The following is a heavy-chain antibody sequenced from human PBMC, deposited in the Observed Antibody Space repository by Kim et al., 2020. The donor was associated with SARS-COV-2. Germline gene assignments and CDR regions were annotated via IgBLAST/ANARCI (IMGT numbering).Heavy chain of an antibody. Sequence: ASVKVSCKASGYTFTGYYMHWVRQAPGQGLEWMGWINPNSGGTNYAQKFQGRVTMTRDTSISTAYMELSRLRSDDTAVYYCARVSCSSTSCYFWFDPWGQGTLVTVSS. D-gene: IGHD2-2*01. CDR3: ARVSCSSTSCYFWFDP. CDR1: GYTFTGYY. V-gene: IGHV1-2*02. CDR2: INPNSGGT. J-gene: IGHJ5*02.